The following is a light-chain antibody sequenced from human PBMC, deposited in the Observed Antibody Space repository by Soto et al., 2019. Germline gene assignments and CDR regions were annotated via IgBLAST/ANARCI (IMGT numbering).Light chain of an antibody. Sequence: AIQRTQSPSSLSASLGDRVTITCRASQGIGNDLGWYQQKPGNAPRLLIYAASTLQSGVPSRFSGSGSGTDFTLTISSLQPEDSATYYCLQDYNFPWTFGQGTKVEIK. J-gene: IGKJ1*01. V-gene: IGKV1-6*01. CDR1: QGIGND. CDR2: AAS. CDR3: LQDYNFPWT.